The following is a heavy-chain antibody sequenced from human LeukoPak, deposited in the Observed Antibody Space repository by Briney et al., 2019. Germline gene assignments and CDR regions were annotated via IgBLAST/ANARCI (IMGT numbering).Heavy chain of an antibody. CDR2: ISDSSRHI. CDR3: ARAYTNGDYLDY. CDR1: GFTFSRYS. J-gene: IGHJ4*02. Sequence: GGSLRLSCAASGFTFSRYSVNWVRQAPGKGLEWVSCISDSSRHIYYADSVKGRFTISRDNAKSSASLRMNSLRVDDTAVYYCARAYTNGDYLDYWGQGTLVTVSS. D-gene: IGHD4-17*01. V-gene: IGHV3-21*01.